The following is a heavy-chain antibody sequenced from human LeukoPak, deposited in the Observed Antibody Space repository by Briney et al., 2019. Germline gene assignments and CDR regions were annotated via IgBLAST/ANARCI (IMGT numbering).Heavy chain of an antibody. D-gene: IGHD5-18*01. CDR2: ISGSGDST. J-gene: IGHJ4*02. CDR3: AKEGYSYGPPGY. V-gene: IGHV3-23*01. Sequence: GGSLRLSCAASGFTFRSYVMSWVRQAPGKGLEWVSAISGSGDSTYYADSVKGRFTIFRDNSKNTLYLQMNSLRAEDTAVYYCAKEGYSYGPPGYWGQGTLVTVSS. CDR1: GFTFRSYV.